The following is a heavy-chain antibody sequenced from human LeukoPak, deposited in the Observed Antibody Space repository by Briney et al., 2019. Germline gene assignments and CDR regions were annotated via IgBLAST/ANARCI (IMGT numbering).Heavy chain of an antibody. CDR2: ISGSGGST. D-gene: IGHD3-16*01. V-gene: IGHV3-23*01. CDR1: GFAFSSYA. J-gene: IGHJ6*03. Sequence: PGGSLRLSCAASGFAFSSYAMSWVRQAPGKGLEWVSAISGSGGSTYYADSVKGRFTISRDNSKNTLYLQMNSLRAEDTAVYYCTKPGEYYYYMDVWGKGTTVTVSS. CDR3: TKPGEYYYYMDV.